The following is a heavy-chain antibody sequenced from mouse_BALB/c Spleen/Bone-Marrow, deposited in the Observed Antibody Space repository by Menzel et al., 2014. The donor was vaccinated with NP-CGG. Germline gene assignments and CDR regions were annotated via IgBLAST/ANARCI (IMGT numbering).Heavy chain of an antibody. D-gene: IGHD1-1*01. CDR1: GFAFSRYS. CDR2: INPDSNTI. J-gene: IGHJ1*01. CDR3: AKVNYYDDLFG. V-gene: IGHV4-1*02. Sequence: EVKLEESGGGLVQPGGSLKLSCAASGFAFSRYSMSWVRQTPGKGLEWIAEINPDSNTIYYTASLKDKFIISRDNAKNPQYLQLSNVKSEVKACENCAKVNYYDDLFGWGAGTTVTVSS.